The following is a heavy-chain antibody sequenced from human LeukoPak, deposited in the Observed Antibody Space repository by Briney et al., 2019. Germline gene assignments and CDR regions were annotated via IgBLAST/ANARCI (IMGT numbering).Heavy chain of an antibody. J-gene: IGHJ4*02. CDR1: GFTFSTYA. CDR2: ISSSTSYI. V-gene: IGHV3-21*04. D-gene: IGHD2-2*01. CDR3: VRDRTKYCSSTSCPLDY. Sequence: PGGSLRLSCAASGFTFSTYAMTWVRQAPGKGLEWVSSISSSTSYIYYADSVKGRFTISRDNAKNSLSLQMNGLRAEDTAVYYCVRDRTKYCSSTSCPLDYWGQGTLVTVSS.